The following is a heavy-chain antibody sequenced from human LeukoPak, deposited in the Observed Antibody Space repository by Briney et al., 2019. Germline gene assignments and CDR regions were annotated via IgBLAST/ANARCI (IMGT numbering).Heavy chain of an antibody. D-gene: IGHD6-13*01. CDR3: ATSKQQLVRPWFDP. CDR1: GVSISRSNYY. V-gene: IGHV4-39*01. CDR2: TYYSGSP. Sequence: PSETLALTCTVSGVSISRSNYYWGWIRQPPGEGLEWIGSTYYSGSPYYNPSLKSRLTISVDTSKNQFSLRLSSVTAADTAVYYCATSKQQLVRPWFDPWGQGTLVTVSS. J-gene: IGHJ5*02.